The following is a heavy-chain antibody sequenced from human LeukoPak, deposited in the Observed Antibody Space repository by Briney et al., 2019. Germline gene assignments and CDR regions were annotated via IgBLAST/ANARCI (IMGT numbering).Heavy chain of an antibody. J-gene: IGHJ4*02. Sequence: GGSLRLSCAASGFTFSSYAMHWVRQAPGKGLEYVSAISSNGGSTYYANSVKGRFTISRDNSKNTLYLQMGSLRAEDMAVYYCARDLTLRYFDWVFDYWGQGTLVTVSS. D-gene: IGHD3-9*01. CDR2: ISSNGGST. CDR3: ARDLTLRYFDWVFDY. V-gene: IGHV3-64*01. CDR1: GFTFSSYA.